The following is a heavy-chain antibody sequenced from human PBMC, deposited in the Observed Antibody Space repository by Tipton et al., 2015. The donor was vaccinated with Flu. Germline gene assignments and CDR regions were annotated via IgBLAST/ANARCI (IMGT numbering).Heavy chain of an antibody. Sequence: SLRLSCAASGFTVSGNYMSWVRQAPGKGLEWVSAIYSGGPTYYADSVKGRFTISRDNSKNTLYLQMNSLRAEDTAVYYCARHSSSARGWFDPWGQGTLVTVSS. J-gene: IGHJ5*02. D-gene: IGHD1-26*01. CDR2: IYSGGPT. V-gene: IGHV3-53*01. CDR1: GFTVSGNY. CDR3: ARHSSSARGWFDP.